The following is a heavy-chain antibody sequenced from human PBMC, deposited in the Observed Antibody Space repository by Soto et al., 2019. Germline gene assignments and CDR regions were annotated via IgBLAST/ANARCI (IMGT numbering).Heavy chain of an antibody. V-gene: IGHV1-18*01. J-gene: IGHJ4*02. CDR1: GYTFTSYG. CDR2: ISADGNG. D-gene: IGHD3-9*01. Sequence: QVQLVQSGAEVKNPGASVKVSCKASGYTFTSYGISWVRQAPGQGLECVGWISADGNGDYAQKFKGRVTMTTDTSTRTVYMELRSLRSDDTAVYYCAKYLQGYNILTGYRGFDDWGQGTLVTVSS. CDR3: AKYLQGYNILTGYRGFDD.